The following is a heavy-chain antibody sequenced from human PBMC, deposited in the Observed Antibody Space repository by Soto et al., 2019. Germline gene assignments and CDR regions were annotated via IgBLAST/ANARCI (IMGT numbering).Heavy chain of an antibody. CDR3: AKGPVAPRPSRAFDY. CDR2: VSTSGGST. Sequence: GGSLRLSCAASGFTFSSYVMSWVRQAPGKGLQWVSAVSTSGGSTFNADSVKGRFAISRDNSKNMLYLQMNSLRAEDTAVYYCAKGPVAPRPSRAFDYWGQGTLVTVSS. J-gene: IGHJ4*02. D-gene: IGHD6-19*01. CDR1: GFTFSSYV. V-gene: IGHV3-23*01.